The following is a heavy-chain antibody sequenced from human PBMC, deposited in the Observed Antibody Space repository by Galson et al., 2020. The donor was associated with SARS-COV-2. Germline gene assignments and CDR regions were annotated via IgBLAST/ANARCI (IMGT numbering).Heavy chain of an antibody. V-gene: IGHV4-38-2*01. CDR2: IYHSGNT. J-gene: IGHJ4*02. D-gene: IGHD2-8*01. CDR3: AGGNEFRPYGAFKN. CDR1: DYSISSGYH. Sequence: SETLSLTCPVSDYSISSGYHWGWIRQPPGKGLECIWSIYHSGNTYYNPSLESRVTISVDTSKNQFSLKLRSVTAADTAVYYCAGGNEFRPYGAFKNWGQGILVIVSS.